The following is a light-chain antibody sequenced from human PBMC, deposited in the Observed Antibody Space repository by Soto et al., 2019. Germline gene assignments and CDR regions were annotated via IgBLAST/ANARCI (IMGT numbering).Light chain of an antibody. CDR3: QQYDNLPIT. CDR2: DAS. CDR1: QDISNY. J-gene: IGKJ5*01. V-gene: IGKV1-33*01. Sequence: DIQMTQSPSSLSASVGERVTITCQASQDISNYLNWYQQKPGKAPKLLIYDASNLETGVPSRFSGSGSGTDFTFTISSLQPEDIATYYCQQYDNLPITVGQGTRLEI.